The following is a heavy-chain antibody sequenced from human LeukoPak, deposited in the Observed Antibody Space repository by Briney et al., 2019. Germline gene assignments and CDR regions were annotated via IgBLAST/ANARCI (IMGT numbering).Heavy chain of an antibody. J-gene: IGHJ4*02. CDR3: AKDRFYYYDSSGYLEDY. CDR1: GFTFSSYG. CDR2: IRYDGSNK. D-gene: IGHD3-22*01. V-gene: IGHV3-30*02. Sequence: GGSLRLSCAASGFTFSSYGMHWVRQAPGKGLEWVAFIRYDGSNKYYADSVKGRFTISRDNSKNTLYLQMNSLRAEDTAVYYCAKDRFYYYDSSGYLEDYWGQGTLVTVSS.